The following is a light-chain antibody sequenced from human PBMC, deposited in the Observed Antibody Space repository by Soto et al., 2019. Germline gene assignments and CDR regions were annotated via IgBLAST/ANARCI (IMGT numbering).Light chain of an antibody. V-gene: IGLV2-14*03. CDR1: SSDVGGYNY. CDR2: DVT. CDR3: RSYTSSTIYV. J-gene: IGLJ1*01. Sequence: QSVLTQPASVSGSPGQSIAISCTETSSDVGGYNYVSWYQQHPGKAPKLMIYDVTSRPSGVSDRFSGSKSGTTASLTISGLQAEDEADYYCRSYTSSTIYVFGTGTKVTVL.